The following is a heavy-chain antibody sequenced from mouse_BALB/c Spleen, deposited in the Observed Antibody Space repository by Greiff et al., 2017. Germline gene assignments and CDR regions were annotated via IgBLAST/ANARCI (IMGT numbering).Heavy chain of an antibody. V-gene: IGHV3-8*02. D-gene: IGHD1-1*01. CDR2: ISYSGST. CDR3: ARFHGSSYGFAY. Sequence: EVQLVESGPSLVKPSQTLSLTCSVTGDSITSGYWNWIRKFPGNKLEYMGYISYSGSTYYNPSLKSRISITRDTSKNQYYLQLNSVTTEDTATYYCARFHGSSYGFAYWGQGTLVTVSA. CDR1: GDSITSGY. J-gene: IGHJ3*01.